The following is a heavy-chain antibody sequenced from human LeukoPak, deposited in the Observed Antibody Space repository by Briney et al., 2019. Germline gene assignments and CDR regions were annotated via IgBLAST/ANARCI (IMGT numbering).Heavy chain of an antibody. CDR1: GVTFSTFG. J-gene: IGHJ4*02. CDR3: AKVNNYDDY. CDR2: ISPDGNNE. Sequence: PGRSLRLSCAASGVTFSTFGIHWVRQAPGKGLEWVAAISPDGNNEYYIDSVKGRFTVSRDNSKNMIYLQMNSLRGEDSAVYYCAKVNNYDDYWGQGTLVTVSS. D-gene: IGHD1/OR15-1a*01. V-gene: IGHV3-30*18.